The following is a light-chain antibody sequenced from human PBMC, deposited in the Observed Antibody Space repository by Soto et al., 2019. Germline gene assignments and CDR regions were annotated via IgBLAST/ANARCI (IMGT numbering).Light chain of an antibody. Sequence: DIFLTQSPCRLSLSPVEPATLSRRGSQSVTSYLAWYQQKPGQAPRLLIYDASTRATGIPARFSGSGSGTDFTLTISSLEPEDFAVYYCQQRSNWPPLTFGGGTKVDIK. J-gene: IGKJ4*01. V-gene: IGKV3-11*01. CDR1: QSVTSY. CDR2: DAS. CDR3: QQRSNWPPLT.